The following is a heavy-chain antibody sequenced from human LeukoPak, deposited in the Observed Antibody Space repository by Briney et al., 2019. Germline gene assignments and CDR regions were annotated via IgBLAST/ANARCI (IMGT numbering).Heavy chain of an antibody. CDR3: ARGFDGLTGYYPPDY. V-gene: IGHV4-34*01. CDR2: ISHTGRS. CDR1: RGSVSGYY. D-gene: IGHD3-9*01. J-gene: IGHJ4*02. Sequence: SETLSLTCAIYRGSVSGYYWSRIRQSPGKGLEWIGEISHTGRSKNNPSLKSRVTISEDMSKKQFSLKLNSVTAADTALYYCARGFDGLTGYYPPDYWSQGTLVTVSS.